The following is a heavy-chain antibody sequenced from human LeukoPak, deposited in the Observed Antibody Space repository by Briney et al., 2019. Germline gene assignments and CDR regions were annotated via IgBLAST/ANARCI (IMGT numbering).Heavy chain of an antibody. CDR2: ISAYNGNP. D-gene: IGHD6-13*01. Sequence: ASVKVSCKASGYTFTSYGISWVRQAPGQGLEWMGWISAYNGNPNSAQKLQGRVTMTTDTSTSTAYMELRSLRSVDSAVYYCAGLPAAGTGKYFDFWGQGTLVTVSS. CDR1: GYTFTSYG. CDR3: AGLPAAGTGKYFDF. J-gene: IGHJ4*01. V-gene: IGHV1-18*01.